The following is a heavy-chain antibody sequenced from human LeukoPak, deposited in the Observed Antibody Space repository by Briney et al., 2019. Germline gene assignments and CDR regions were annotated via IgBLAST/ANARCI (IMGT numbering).Heavy chain of an antibody. D-gene: IGHD1-26*01. CDR3: ACGGSYRFYDY. Sequence: GGSLRLSCAASGFTFSSYAMSWVRQAPGKGPEWVSAISGSGGSTYYADSVKGRFTISRDNSKNTLYLQMNSLRAEDTAVYYCACGGSYRFYDYWGQGTLVTVSS. J-gene: IGHJ4*02. V-gene: IGHV3-23*01. CDR2: ISGSGGST. CDR1: GFTFSSYA.